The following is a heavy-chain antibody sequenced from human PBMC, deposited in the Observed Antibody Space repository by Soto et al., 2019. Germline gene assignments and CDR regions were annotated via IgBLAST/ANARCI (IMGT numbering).Heavy chain of an antibody. CDR3: ARYLLELDAFDI. J-gene: IGHJ3*02. V-gene: IGHV4-59*01. Sequence: SETLSLTCTVSGGSISSYYWSWIRQPPGKGLEWIGYIYYSGSTNYNPSLKSRVTISVDTSKNQFSLKLSSVTAADTAVYYCARYLLELDAFDIWGQGTMVTVSS. CDR1: GGSISSYY. CDR2: IYYSGST. D-gene: IGHD1-7*01.